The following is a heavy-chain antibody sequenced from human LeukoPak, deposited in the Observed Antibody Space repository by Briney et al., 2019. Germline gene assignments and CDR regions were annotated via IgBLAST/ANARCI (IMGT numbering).Heavy chain of an antibody. CDR2: LNSDGSST. D-gene: IGHD1-7*01. CDR3: ATGNYHAFDI. J-gene: IGHJ3*02. Sequence: GGSLRLSCAASGFSFSSYWMHWVRQAPGKGLVWVSCLNSDGSSTRYADSVRGRFTISRDNAKNTLYLQMNSLRAEDTAVYYCATGNYHAFDIWGQGTMVTVSS. CDR1: GFSFSSYW. V-gene: IGHV3-74*01.